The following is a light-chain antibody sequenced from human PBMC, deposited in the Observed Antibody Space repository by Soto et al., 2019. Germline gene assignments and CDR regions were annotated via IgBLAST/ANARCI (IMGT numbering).Light chain of an antibody. J-gene: IGKJ1*01. CDR2: RAS. CDR3: HQYNNWPPRT. CDR1: QSLGGN. V-gene: IGKV3-15*01. Sequence: EIFMTQSLATLAVSPGDTATLSCRASQSLGGNLAWYHQKPGQAPRLLIFRASSRAKGVPARFSASGSGTEYTLTISGLQSEDFAVYYCHQYNNWPPRTFGPGTKVEIK.